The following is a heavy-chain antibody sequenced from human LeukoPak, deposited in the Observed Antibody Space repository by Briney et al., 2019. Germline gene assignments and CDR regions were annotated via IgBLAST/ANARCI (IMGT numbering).Heavy chain of an antibody. V-gene: IGHV4-4*02. Sequence: SGTLSLTCAVSGGSISSSNWWSWVRQPPGKGLEWIGEIYHSGSTNYNPSLKSRVTISVDKSKNQFSLKLNSVTAADTAVYYCARTLYTSIWEPYAFDIWGQGTMVTVSS. J-gene: IGHJ3*02. D-gene: IGHD6-13*01. CDR3: ARTLYTSIWEPYAFDI. CDR1: GGSISSSNW. CDR2: IYHSGST.